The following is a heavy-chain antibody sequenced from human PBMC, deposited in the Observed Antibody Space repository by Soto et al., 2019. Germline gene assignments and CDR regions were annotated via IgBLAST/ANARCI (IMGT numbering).Heavy chain of an antibody. J-gene: IGHJ6*02. D-gene: IGHD4-4*01. CDR1: GFTFSSYW. V-gene: IGHV3-74*01. Sequence: VQLVESGGGLVQPGGSRRLSCAASGFTFSSYWMHWVRQAPGKGLVWVSRINRDGSSASYADSVKGRFTISRDNAKSTLYLQMNSLGADDTAMYFCTRDSFDETTYYGMDVWGQGTTVTVSS. CDR3: TRDSFDETTYYGMDV. CDR2: INRDGSSA.